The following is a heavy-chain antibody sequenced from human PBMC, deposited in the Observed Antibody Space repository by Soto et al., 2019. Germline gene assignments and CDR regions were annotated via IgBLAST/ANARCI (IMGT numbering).Heavy chain of an antibody. CDR1: GGSISSGDYY. Sequence: SETLSLTCTVSGGSISSGDYYWSWIRQPPGKGLEWIGYIYYSGSTYYNPSLKSRVTISVDTSKNQFSLKLSSVTAADTAVYYCARICSGGSCYYYYGMDVWGQGTTVTVSS. V-gene: IGHV4-30-4*01. J-gene: IGHJ6*02. CDR2: IYYSGST. CDR3: ARICSGGSCYYYYGMDV. D-gene: IGHD2-15*01.